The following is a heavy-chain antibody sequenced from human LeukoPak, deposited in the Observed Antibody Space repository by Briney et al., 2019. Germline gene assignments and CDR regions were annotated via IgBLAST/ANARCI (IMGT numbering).Heavy chain of an antibody. J-gene: IGHJ4*02. Sequence: SETLSLTCTVSGGSISSSSYYWGWIRQPPGKGLEWIGSIYYSGSTYYNPSLKSRVTISVDTSKNQFSLKLSSVTAADTAVYYCARGPPILWHIVVVTATNFDYWGQGTLVTVSS. V-gene: IGHV4-39*01. D-gene: IGHD2-21*02. CDR2: IYYSGST. CDR3: ARGPPILWHIVVVTATNFDY. CDR1: GGSISSSSYY.